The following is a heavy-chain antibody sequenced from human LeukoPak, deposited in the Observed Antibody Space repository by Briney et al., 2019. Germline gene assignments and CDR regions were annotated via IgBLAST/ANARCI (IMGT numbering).Heavy chain of an antibody. Sequence: GGSLRLSCAASGFTFSSYSMNWVRQAPGKGLEWVANIKQDGSEKYYVDSVKGRFTISRDNAKNSLYLQMNSLRAEDTAVYYCARDPLGYYYDSSGYYYWGQGTLSPSPQ. CDR1: GFTFSSYS. D-gene: IGHD3-22*01. J-gene: IGHJ4*02. CDR2: IKQDGSEK. CDR3: ARDPLGYYYDSSGYYY. V-gene: IGHV3-7*01.